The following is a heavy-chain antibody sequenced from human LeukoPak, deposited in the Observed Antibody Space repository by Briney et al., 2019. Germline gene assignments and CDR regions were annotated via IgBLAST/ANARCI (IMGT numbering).Heavy chain of an antibody. CDR2: ISNSGSYI. CDR1: GFTFSSFG. J-gene: IGHJ4*02. CDR3: ARASIRDGPYYFDY. Sequence: GGSLRLSCAASGFTFSSFGMNWVRQAPGKGLEWVSSISNSGSYIYYADSVKGRFSISRDNAKNSLFLQMNSPRAEDTGVYYCARASIRDGPYYFDYWGQGTLVTVSS. D-gene: IGHD2-8*01. V-gene: IGHV3-21*01.